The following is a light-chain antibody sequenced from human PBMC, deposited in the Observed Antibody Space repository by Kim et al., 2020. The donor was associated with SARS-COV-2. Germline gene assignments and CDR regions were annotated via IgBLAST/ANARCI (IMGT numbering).Light chain of an antibody. J-gene: IGLJ3*02. CDR3: QTWGTGVWV. Sequence: SVNLTCTLSSGHSSYAIAWHQQQPEKGPRYLMKLNSDGSHSKGDGIPDRFSGSSSGAERYLTISSLQSEDEADYYCQTWGTGVWVFGGGTKVTVL. CDR2: LNSDGSH. CDR1: SGHSSYA. V-gene: IGLV4-69*01.